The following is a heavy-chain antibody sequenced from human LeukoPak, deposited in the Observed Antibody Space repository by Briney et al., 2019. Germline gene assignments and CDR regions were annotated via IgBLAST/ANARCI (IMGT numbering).Heavy chain of an antibody. Sequence: GGSLRLSCAASGFTFSSYAMSWVRQAPGKGLEWVSAISGSGGSTYYADSVKGWFTISRDNSKNTLYLQMNSLRAEDTAVYYCAKDSLDYYDSSGYDYDYWGQGTLVTVSS. D-gene: IGHD3-22*01. CDR3: AKDSLDYYDSSGYDYDY. CDR2: ISGSGGST. V-gene: IGHV3-23*01. J-gene: IGHJ4*02. CDR1: GFTFSSYA.